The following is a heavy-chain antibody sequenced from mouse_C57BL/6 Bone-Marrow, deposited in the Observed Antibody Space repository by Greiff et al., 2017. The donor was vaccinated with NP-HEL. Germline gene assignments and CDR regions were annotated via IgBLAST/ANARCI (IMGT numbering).Heavy chain of an antibody. J-gene: IGHJ2*01. CDR2: IYPRSGNT. Sequence: LVESGAELARPGASVKLSCTASGYTFTSYGISWVKQRPGQGLEWIGEIYPRSGNTYYNEKFKGKATLTEDTSSSTAYMELRSLTSEDTAVYFCAYGGNWDYFDDWGQGTTLTVAS. D-gene: IGHD2-1*01. CDR3: AYGGNWDYFDD. CDR1: GYTFTSYG. V-gene: IGHV1-81*01.